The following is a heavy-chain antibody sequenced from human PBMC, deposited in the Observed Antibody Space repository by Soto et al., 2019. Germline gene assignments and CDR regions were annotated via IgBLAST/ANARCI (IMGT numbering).Heavy chain of an antibody. V-gene: IGHV1-69*12. J-gene: IGHJ6*02. CDR2: IMPVFRTP. CDR1: GGTFRTAA. Sequence: QVQLEQSGAEVKKPGSSVKVSCKASGGTFRTAAISWVRQAPGQGLEWMGGIMPVFRTPDYAQKFQGRVTITADESTTTAYMELSGLTSDDTAVYYCARDNDRPQLGGNYYYILDVWGQGTTITVSS. D-gene: IGHD2-8*01. CDR3: ARDNDRPQLGGNYYYILDV.